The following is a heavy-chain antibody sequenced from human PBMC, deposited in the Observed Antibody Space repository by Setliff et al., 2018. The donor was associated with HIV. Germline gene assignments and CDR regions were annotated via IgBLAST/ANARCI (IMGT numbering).Heavy chain of an antibody. V-gene: IGHV1-3*01. CDR3: ARGALLAAFDFDH. CDR2: INVGNGDT. CDR1: GYTFTTYS. Sequence: ASVKVSCKASGYTFTTYSLHWVRQAPGQSLEWMGWINVGNGDTKYSRELQGRIIITRDTSANTAYMELSSLRFDDTAVCFCARGALLAAFDFDHWGHGTLVTVSS. J-gene: IGHJ4*01. D-gene: IGHD3-10*01.